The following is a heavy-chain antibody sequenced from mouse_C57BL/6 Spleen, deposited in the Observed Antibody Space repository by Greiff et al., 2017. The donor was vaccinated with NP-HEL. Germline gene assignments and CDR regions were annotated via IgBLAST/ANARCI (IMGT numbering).Heavy chain of an antibody. V-gene: IGHV5-9-1*02. J-gene: IGHJ1*03. CDR1: GFTFSSYA. CDR3: TREEILRSRWYFDV. CDR2: ISSGGDSI. D-gene: IGHD1-1*01. Sequence: DVKLVESGEGLVKPGGSLKLSCAASGFTFSSYAMSWVRQTPEKRLEWVAYISSGGDSIYYADTVKGRFTISSANARNTLYLQMSSLKSEDTAMYYCTREEILRSRWYFDVWGTGTTVTVSS.